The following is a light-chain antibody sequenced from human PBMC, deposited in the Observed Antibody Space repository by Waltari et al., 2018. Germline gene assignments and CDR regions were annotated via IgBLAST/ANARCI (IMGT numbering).Light chain of an antibody. V-gene: IGKV3-20*01. CDR2: HAS. CDR3: QKYVTLPAT. CDR1: QNVGKY. J-gene: IGKJ1*01. Sequence: EFLLTQSPGTVSVSPGEGVTLSCRASQNVGKYLAWYQQRPGQPPRLLIYHASNRAIGIPDRFSGSVSGTDFSLTISRLEPEDFAVYYCQKYVTLPATFGQGTKVEIK.